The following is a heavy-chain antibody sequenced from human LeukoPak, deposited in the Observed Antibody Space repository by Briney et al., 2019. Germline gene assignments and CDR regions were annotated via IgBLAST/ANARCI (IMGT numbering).Heavy chain of an antibody. CDR1: GYTFTSYY. D-gene: IGHD6-19*01. CDR3: ASTGYSSGWTDWYFDL. V-gene: IGHV1-46*01. CDR2: INPSGGST. Sequence: ASVKVSCKASGYTFTSYYMHWVRQAPGQGLEWMGIINPSGGSTSYAQKFQGRVTMTRDTSTSTVYMELSSLRSEDTAVNYCASTGYSSGWTDWYFDLWGRGTLVTVSS. J-gene: IGHJ2*01.